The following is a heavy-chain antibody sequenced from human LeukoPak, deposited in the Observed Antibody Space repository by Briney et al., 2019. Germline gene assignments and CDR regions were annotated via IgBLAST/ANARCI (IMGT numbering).Heavy chain of an antibody. CDR2: ISSSGSTI. CDR3: ARVTPHYYDSLDY. J-gene: IGHJ4*02. V-gene: IGHV3-48*04. Sequence: GGSLRLSCAASGFTFSSYAMSWVRQAPGKGLEWVSYISSSGSTIYYADSVKGRFTISRDNAKNSLYLQMNSLRAEDTAVYYCARVTPHYYDSLDYWGQGTLVTVSS. D-gene: IGHD3-22*01. CDR1: GFTFSSYA.